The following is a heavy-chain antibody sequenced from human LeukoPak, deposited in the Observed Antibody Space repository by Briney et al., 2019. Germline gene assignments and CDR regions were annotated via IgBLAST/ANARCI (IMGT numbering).Heavy chain of an antibody. Sequence: SETLSLTRTVSGGSISSYYWSWIRQPPGKGLEWIGYIYYSGSTNYNPSLKSRVTISVDTSKDQFSLKLSSVTAADTAVYYCARHDNGTYYRFFDYWGQGTLVTVSS. CDR2: IYYSGST. J-gene: IGHJ4*02. CDR3: ARHDNGTYYRFFDY. CDR1: GGSISSYY. V-gene: IGHV4-59*08. D-gene: IGHD1-26*01.